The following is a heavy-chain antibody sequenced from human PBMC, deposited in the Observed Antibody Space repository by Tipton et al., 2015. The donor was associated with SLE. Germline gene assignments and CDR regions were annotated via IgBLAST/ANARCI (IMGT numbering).Heavy chain of an antibody. CDR2: INVDGSDT. CDR1: GFTXXSYX. V-gene: IGHV3-74*01. CDR3: ASLXXXPRLDNW. J-gene: IGHJ5*01. Sequence: SLRLSCAXSGFTXXSYXXHWVRQPXGKGXVWVSRINVDGSDTYYADSFRGRFPLSRDXARNTLYLQMHSLRAADPAVYYCASLXXXPRLDNW.